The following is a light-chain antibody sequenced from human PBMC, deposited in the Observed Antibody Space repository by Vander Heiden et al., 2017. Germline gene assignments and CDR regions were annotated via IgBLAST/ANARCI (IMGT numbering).Light chain of an antibody. CDR1: KRVLSSSNDKNY. CDR3: LQYYNPVLT. CDR2: WAS. J-gene: IGKJ4*01. Sequence: DNVMTTSPDSPPVSLGERAAIICKSTKRVLSSSNDKNYLAWYQQKPGRPPKILIYWASAREAGVPDRFSGSGSGTDFTLTISSLQAEDVAVYYCLQYYNPVLTFGGGTKVEIK. V-gene: IGKV4-1*01.